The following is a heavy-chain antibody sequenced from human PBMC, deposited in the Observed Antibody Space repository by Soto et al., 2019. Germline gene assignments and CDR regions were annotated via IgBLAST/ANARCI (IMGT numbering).Heavy chain of an antibody. Sequence: EVQLLESGGGLVQPGGSLRLSCAASGFSVNNYAMSWVRQAPGKGLEWVSGISVSGSTYHADSVKGRFTISRDNSKSTAFLQMNSLRAEDTAVYYCASPGDIEVLGGYWYFDLWGRGTLVTVSS. CDR3: ASPGDIEVLGGYWYFDL. D-gene: IGHD5-12*01. V-gene: IGHV3-23*01. CDR2: ISVSGST. CDR1: GFSVNNYA. J-gene: IGHJ2*01.